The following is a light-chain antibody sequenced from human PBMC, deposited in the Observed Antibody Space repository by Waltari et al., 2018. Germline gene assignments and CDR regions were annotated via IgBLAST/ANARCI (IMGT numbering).Light chain of an antibody. CDR3: CSYEPFNRV. J-gene: IGLJ3*02. CDR1: NNL. V-gene: IGLV2-23*01. CDR2: ATT. Sequence: SALTQPASVSGSPGQSITISCPGTNNLVSWYQQFPGKVPKLVIYATTERPSGVSNRFSGSKSGDTASLTISGLQPGDEADYYCCSYEPFNRVFGGGTKLTVL.